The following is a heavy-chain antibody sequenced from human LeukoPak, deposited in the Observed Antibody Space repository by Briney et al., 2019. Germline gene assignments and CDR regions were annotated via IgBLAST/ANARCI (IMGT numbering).Heavy chain of an antibody. V-gene: IGHV3-66*01. D-gene: IGHD4-17*01. Sequence: GGSLRLSCAASGFTVSSNYMSWVRQAPGKGLEWVSVIYSGGSTYYADSVKGRFTISRDNSKNTLYLQMNSLRAEDTAVYYCARDLVGGDYHLPHLDYWGQGTLVTVSS. CDR2: IYSGGST. CDR1: GFTVSSNY. J-gene: IGHJ4*02. CDR3: ARDLVGGDYHLPHLDY.